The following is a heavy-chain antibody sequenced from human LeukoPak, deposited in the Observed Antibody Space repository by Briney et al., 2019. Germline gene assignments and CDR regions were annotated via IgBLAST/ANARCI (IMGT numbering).Heavy chain of an antibody. CDR3: AREVQGDAFDI. CDR1: GGSISSGSYY. J-gene: IGHJ3*02. Sequence: SETLSLTCTVSGGSISSGSYYWSWIRQPAGKGLEWSGRIYTSGSTNYNPSLKIRVTISVDTSKNQFSLKLSSVTAADTAVYYCAREVQGDAFDIWGQGTMVTVSS. V-gene: IGHV4-61*02. CDR2: IYTSGST.